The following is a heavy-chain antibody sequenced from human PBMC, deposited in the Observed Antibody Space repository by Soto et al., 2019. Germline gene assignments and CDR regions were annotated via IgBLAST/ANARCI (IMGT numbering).Heavy chain of an antibody. V-gene: IGHV3-11*01. D-gene: IGHD4-17*01. J-gene: IGHJ4*02. CDR2: IGTRGNTK. Sequence: QVQLVESGGGLVKPGGSLRLSCATSGFTFSDYYMSWIRQAPGKGLEWVSYIGTRGNTKYYADSVRGRFTISRDNAKNSLYLQMNSLRADDTAVYYCARDGTEYYGEYYDYWGQGIPVTVYS. CDR1: GFTFSDYY. CDR3: ARDGTEYYGEYYDY.